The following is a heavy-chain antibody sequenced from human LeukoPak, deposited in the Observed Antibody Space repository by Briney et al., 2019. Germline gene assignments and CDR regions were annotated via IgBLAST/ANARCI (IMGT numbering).Heavy chain of an antibody. Sequence: GGSLRLSCAASGFTFSSYGMHWVHQAPGKGLEWVTYISYDGSKKYYADSVKGRFTISRDNSKNTLYLQMNSLRAEDTAVYYCAKDSQDYGLDYWGQGTLVTVSS. V-gene: IGHV3-30*18. D-gene: IGHD4-17*01. CDR1: GFTFSSYG. CDR2: ISYDGSKK. CDR3: AKDSQDYGLDY. J-gene: IGHJ4*02.